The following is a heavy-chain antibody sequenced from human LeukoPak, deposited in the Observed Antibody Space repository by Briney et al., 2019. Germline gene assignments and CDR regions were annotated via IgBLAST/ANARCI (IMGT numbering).Heavy chain of an antibody. D-gene: IGHD3-3*01. CDR1: GFTFSSYA. J-gene: IGHJ5*02. CDR2: ISGSGGST. V-gene: IGHV3-23*01. Sequence: GGSLRLSCAASGFTFSSYAMSWVRQAPGKGLEWVSAISGSGGSTYYADSVKGRFTISRDNSKNTLYLQMNSLRAEDTAVYYCAKDSAFGVVICRFDPWGQGTLVTVSS. CDR3: AKDSAFGVVICRFDP.